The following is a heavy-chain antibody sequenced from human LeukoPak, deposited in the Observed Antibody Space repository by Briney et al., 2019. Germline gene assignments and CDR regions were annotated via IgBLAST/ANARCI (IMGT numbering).Heavy chain of an antibody. V-gene: IGHV1-69*13. D-gene: IGHD6-13*01. CDR2: IIPIFDTS. J-gene: IGHJ5*02. CDR3: ARLKRGIGAAGTSLRGWFDP. Sequence: SVKVSCKASGGTFSSYAITWVRQAPGQGLEWMGGIIPIFDTSNYAQKFQGRVTFTSDDSTSTAYMELSSLRSEDTAVYYCARLKRGIGAAGTSLRGWFDPWGQGTLVTVSS. CDR1: GGTFSSYA.